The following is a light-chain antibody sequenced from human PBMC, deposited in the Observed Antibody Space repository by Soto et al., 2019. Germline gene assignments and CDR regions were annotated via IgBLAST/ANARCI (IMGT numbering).Light chain of an antibody. CDR1: QNIRGNE. CDR3: KNYDTCRPWT. V-gene: IGKV3-20*01. CDR2: GGS. J-gene: IGKJ1*01. Sequence: EVVLTQSPGALSLSPGEGVTLSCRASQNIRGNELAWYRQKRGQAPRLLMYGGSTRADGIPDRFSGRGTGTNFTVTSSRLKPEDALVYYGKNYDTCRPWTFGQGLKLEIK.